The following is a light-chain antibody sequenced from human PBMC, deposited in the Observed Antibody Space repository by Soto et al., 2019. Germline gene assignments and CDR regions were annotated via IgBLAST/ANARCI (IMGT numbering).Light chain of an antibody. CDR2: EVS. CDR1: QSINNQ. J-gene: IGKJ4*01. CDR3: QQCESRPLT. V-gene: IGKV3-11*01. Sequence: EIVLTQSPSTLSLSPGERGTLSCKASQSINNQLAWYQQKPGQAPKLLISEVSNLATGAPARFSGSGSGTDFTLTITSVQPEDFATYYCQQCESRPLTFGGGTKVDIK.